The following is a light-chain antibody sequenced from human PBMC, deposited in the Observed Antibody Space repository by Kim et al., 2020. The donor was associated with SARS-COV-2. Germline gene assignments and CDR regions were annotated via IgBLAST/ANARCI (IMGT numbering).Light chain of an antibody. V-gene: IGKV2-24*01. CDR1: QSLVHHNGNTY. CDR2: QIS. CDR3: IQATVFPRT. J-gene: IGKJ2*01. Sequence: QPAFISCRSSQSLVHHNGNTYLSWLHQRPGQPPRLLIYQISNGFSGVPDRFSGSGAGTDFTLTISRVEPEDVGVYFCIQATVFPRTFGQGTKLEI.